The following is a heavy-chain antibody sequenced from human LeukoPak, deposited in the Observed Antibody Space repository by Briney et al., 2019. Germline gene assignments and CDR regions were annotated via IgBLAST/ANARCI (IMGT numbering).Heavy chain of an antibody. CDR1: GDSISSSDY. J-gene: IGHJ6*03. V-gene: IGHV4-39*01. D-gene: IGHD6-19*01. CDR3: ARISSGWPHYYMDV. CDR2: IYYRGGT. Sequence: SETLSLTCTVSGDSISSSDYWGWIRQPPGKGREWIGSIYYRGGTYYNRSLKSRVPISVDTSKTQFSLKLPSVSAADTAVYYCARISSGWPHYYMDVWGEGNTVTVAS.